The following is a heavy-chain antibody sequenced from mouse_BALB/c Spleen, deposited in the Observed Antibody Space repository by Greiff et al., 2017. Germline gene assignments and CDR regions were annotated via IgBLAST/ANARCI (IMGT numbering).Heavy chain of an antibody. CDR1: GFNIKDYY. J-gene: IGHJ4*01. Sequence: EVQVVESGAELVRSGASVKLSCTASGFNIKDYYMHWVKQRPEQGLEWIGWIDPENGDTEYAPKFQGKATMTADTSSNTAYLQLSSLTSEDTAVYYCNAPSLLSPMDYWGQGTSVTVSS. CDR2: IDPENGDT. CDR3: NAPSLLSPMDY. V-gene: IGHV14-4*02. D-gene: IGHD2-1*01.